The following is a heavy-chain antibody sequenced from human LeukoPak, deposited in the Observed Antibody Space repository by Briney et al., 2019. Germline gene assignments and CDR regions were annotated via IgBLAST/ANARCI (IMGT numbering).Heavy chain of an antibody. D-gene: IGHD6-13*01. CDR2: MSAYNGDA. V-gene: IGHV1-18*01. CDR3: ARGRVNSSSWYGIYDV. CDR1: GYTFTSYD. Sequence: ASVKVSCKASGYTFTSYDINWVRQATGQGLEWMGWMSAYNGDAKYVQNLQGRVAMTTDTSTSTGYMELRSLRSEDTAVYYCARGRVNSSSWYGIYDVWGKGTTVTVSS. J-gene: IGHJ6*04.